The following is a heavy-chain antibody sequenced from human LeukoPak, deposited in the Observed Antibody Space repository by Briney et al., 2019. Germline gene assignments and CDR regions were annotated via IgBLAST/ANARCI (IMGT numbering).Heavy chain of an antibody. J-gene: IGHJ4*02. V-gene: IGHV3-23*01. CDR1: GFTFSSNA. CDR3: AKPRPNYYDSSGFYSYFDY. D-gene: IGHD3-22*01. CDR2: MNGSGDST. Sequence: PGGSLRLSCTASGFTFSSNAMSWVRQAPGKGLEWVSAMNGSGDSTYYADSVEGRFTISRDNSKNTLYLQMNSLRAEDTAVYYCAKPRPNYYDSSGFYSYFDYWGQGTLVTVSS.